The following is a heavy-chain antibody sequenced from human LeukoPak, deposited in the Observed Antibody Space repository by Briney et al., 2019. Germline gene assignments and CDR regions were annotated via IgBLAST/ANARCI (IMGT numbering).Heavy chain of an antibody. V-gene: IGHV1-69*13. J-gene: IGHJ5*02. D-gene: IGHD2-15*01. CDR3: ARAQSDCSGGSCYSPQPFDP. Sequence: ASVKVSCKASGGAFSSYAISWVRQAPGQGLEWMGGIIPIFGTANYAQKFQGRVTITADESTSTAYMELSSLRSEDTAVYYCARAQSDCSGGSCYSPQPFDPWGQGTLVTVSS. CDR2: IIPIFGTA. CDR1: GGAFSSYA.